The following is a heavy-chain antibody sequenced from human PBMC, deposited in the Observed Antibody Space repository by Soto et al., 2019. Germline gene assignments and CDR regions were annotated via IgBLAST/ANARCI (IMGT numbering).Heavy chain of an antibody. Sequence: SETLSLTCTVSGGSISSYYWSWIRQPPGKGLEWIGYIYYSGSTYYNPSHKSRVTISVDTSKNQFSLKLSSVTAADTAVYYCARGGAQYDFWSSDYYGMDVWGQGTTVTVSS. J-gene: IGHJ6*02. CDR1: GGSISSYY. CDR2: IYYSGST. D-gene: IGHD3-3*01. V-gene: IGHV4-59*12. CDR3: ARGGAQYDFWSSDYYGMDV.